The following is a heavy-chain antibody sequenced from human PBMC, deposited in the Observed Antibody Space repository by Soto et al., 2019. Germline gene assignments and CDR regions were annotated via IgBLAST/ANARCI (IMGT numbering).Heavy chain of an antibody. CDR2: ISSTTNYT. CDR1: GLTFTRYS. V-gene: IGHV3-21*06. J-gene: IGHJ4*02. Sequence: TGGSLRLSCAASGLTFTRYSMNWVRQAPGKGLEWVSSISSTTNYTYYGDSMKGRFTISRDNGKNSLYLEIHSLRAEDTAVYYCARESEDLTSNFDYWGQGTLVTVSS. CDR3: ARESEDLTSNFDY.